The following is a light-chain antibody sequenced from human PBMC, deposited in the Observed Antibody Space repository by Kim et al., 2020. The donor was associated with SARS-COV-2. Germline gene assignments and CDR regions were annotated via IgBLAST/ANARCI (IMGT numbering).Light chain of an antibody. CDR3: QQYYTYPYT. V-gene: IGKV1-8*01. CDR2: STI. Sequence: SASTGDRVTITCRASQAISSYLAWYVQKPGKAPNLLISSTITLHSGVPSRFSGSGSGTDFALTITSLQSEDFATYFCQQYYTYPYTFGQGTKLQI. CDR1: QAISSY. J-gene: IGKJ2*01.